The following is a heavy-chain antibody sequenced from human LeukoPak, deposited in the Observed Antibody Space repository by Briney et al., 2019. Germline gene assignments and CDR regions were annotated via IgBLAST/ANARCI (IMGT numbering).Heavy chain of an antibody. CDR1: GFAFSSYN. V-gene: IGHV3-48*04. D-gene: IGHD6-25*01. CDR3: VRMTHSGNSFDH. CDR2: ISYTSNTI. Sequence: GGSLRLSCAASGFAFSSYNMNWVRQAPGKGLEWVSYISYTSNTIYYADSVKGRLAISRDNAKDSLYLQLSSLKTEDTAVYYCVRMTHSGNSFDHWGQGTLVIVS. J-gene: IGHJ4*02.